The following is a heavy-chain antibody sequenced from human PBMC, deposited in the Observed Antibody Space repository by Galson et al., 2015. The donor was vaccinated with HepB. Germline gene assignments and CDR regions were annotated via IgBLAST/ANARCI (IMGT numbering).Heavy chain of an antibody. D-gene: IGHD5-12*01. CDR1: GFTFSNAW. V-gene: IGHV3-15*01. CDR3: TGSGGYSGYAFYYYYYYYMDV. CDR2: IKSKTDGGTT. Sequence: SLRLSCAASGFTFSNAWMSWVRQAPGKGLEWVGRIKSKTDGGTTDYAAPVKGRFTISRDDSKNTLYLQMNSLKTEDTAVYYCTGSGGYSGYAFYYYYYYYMDVGGKGTTVTVSS. J-gene: IGHJ6*03.